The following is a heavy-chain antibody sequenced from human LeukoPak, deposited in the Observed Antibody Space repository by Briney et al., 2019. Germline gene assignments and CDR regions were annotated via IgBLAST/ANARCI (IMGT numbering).Heavy chain of an antibody. V-gene: IGHV3-7*01. Sequence: KQDGSEKNYVDSVKGRFTISRDNAKNSLSLRINSLSAEDTAVYYCATGYSSGWYFYFQHWGQGSLVSVSS. J-gene: IGHJ1*01. CDR2: KQDGSEK. D-gene: IGHD6-19*01. CDR3: ATGYSSGWYFYFQH.